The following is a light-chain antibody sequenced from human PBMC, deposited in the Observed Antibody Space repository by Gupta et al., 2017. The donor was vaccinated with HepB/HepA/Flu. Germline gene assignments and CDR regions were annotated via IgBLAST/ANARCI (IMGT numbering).Light chain of an antibody. CDR3: RQYSYATVK. CDR2: GAA. J-gene: IGKJ5*01. Sequence: ALQQSPGTLSLFPGERAPLSCRASQSVSKSKLAWYQQKTGQAPSLLIYGAASRATGRPERGSGSGSGTDFTTTITRREPQDVAIYYCRQYSYATVKFGQGTQLEIK. V-gene: IGKV3-20*01. CDR1: QSVSKSK.